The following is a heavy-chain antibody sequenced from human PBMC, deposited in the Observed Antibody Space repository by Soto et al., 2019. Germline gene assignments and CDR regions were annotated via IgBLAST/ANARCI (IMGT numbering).Heavy chain of an antibody. V-gene: IGHV4-30-2*01. CDR1: GGSINRGGYS. CDR2: IYHTGTT. J-gene: IGHJ5*02. Sequence: SETLSLTCTVSGGSINRGGYSWTWIRQPPGKGLEWIGFIYHTGTTYYNPSLKSRVTISVDRSKNQFSLKLNSVTAADTAVYCCARGVNYYDSSGSSWFDPWGQGAPVTVSS. CDR3: ARGVNYYDSSGSSWFDP. D-gene: IGHD3-22*01.